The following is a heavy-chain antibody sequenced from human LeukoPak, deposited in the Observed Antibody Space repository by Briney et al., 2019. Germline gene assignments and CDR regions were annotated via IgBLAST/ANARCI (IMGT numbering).Heavy chain of an antibody. V-gene: IGHV3-23*01. CDR2: ISGSGGST. D-gene: IGHD3-22*01. J-gene: IGHJ3*02. CDR1: GFTFSSYA. Sequence: PGGSLRLSCAASGFTFSSYAMSWVRQAPGKGLEWVSAISGSGGSTYYADSVKGRFTISRDNSKNTLYLQMNSLRAEDTAVYYCAKDRRRITMIVVVTLDAFDIWGQGTMVTVSS. CDR3: AKDRRRITMIVVVTLDAFDI.